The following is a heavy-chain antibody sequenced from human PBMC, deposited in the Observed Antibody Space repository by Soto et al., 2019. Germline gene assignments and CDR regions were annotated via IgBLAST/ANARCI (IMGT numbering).Heavy chain of an antibody. CDR2: ISYDGANT. Sequence: QVQLVESGGGVVQPGRSMRLSCAASGFTFSSYTMHWVRQAPGKGLEWMAVISYDGANTFYADSVKGRFTISRDNSKNTLYLQMNSLRAEDTAMYYCARDTTGGYADLDYWGQGTLVTVSS. CDR3: ARDTTGGYADLDY. CDR1: GFTFSSYT. D-gene: IGHD5-12*01. J-gene: IGHJ4*02. V-gene: IGHV3-30-3*01.